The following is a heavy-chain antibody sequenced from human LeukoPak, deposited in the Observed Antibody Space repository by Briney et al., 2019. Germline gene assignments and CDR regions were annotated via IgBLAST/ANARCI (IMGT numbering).Heavy chain of an antibody. CDR2: IYASGST. CDR3: ARDGSSWPFFDS. Sequence: ASETLSLTCTVSGGSISSYYWSWIRQPAGKGLEWIGRIYASGSTNYNPSLKSRVTMSVDTSKNQFSLKLISVTAADTAVYYCARDGSSWPFFDSWGQGTLVTVS. J-gene: IGHJ5*01. D-gene: IGHD6-13*01. CDR1: GGSISSYY. V-gene: IGHV4-4*07.